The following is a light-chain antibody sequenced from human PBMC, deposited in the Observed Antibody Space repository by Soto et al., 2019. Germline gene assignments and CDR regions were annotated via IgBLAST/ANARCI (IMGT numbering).Light chain of an antibody. Sequence: DIQMTQSPSSLSASIGAGVTITCRASQVISTSLAWYQVKPGKAPKLLIYAASTLESGVPSRFSATVSGTEFSLTITSLQPEDVATYYCQQLFDSPITFGQGTRLEIK. CDR2: AAS. J-gene: IGKJ5*01. CDR1: QVISTS. V-gene: IGKV1-9*01. CDR3: QQLFDSPIT.